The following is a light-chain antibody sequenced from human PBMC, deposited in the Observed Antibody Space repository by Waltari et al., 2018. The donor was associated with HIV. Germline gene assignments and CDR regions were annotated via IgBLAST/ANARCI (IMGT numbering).Light chain of an antibody. Sequence: DIHMTQFPSTLSAFLGDRVTITCRASTSVGSWLAWYQHKTGKAPKLLIHNPSVLESGVSSRFSGSGSETEFTLIIDSLEPDDFATYYCQQYNTDPSFGQGTRLEMK. V-gene: IGKV1-5*03. CDR1: TSVGSW. CDR3: QQYNTDPS. J-gene: IGKJ5*01. CDR2: NPS.